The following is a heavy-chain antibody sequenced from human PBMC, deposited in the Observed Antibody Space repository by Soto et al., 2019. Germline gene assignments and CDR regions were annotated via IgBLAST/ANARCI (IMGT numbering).Heavy chain of an antibody. D-gene: IGHD6-19*01. CDR3: ARHSSYSSGWIDY. CDR1: GVSISFYY. J-gene: IGHJ4*02. CDR2: IYSSGST. Sequence: SETLSLTCTVSGVSISFYYWSWIRQPPGKGLEWIGSIYSSGSTNYNPSLKSRVTISVDTSKNQFSLKLSSVTAADTAVYYCARHSSYSSGWIDYWGQGTLVTVSP. V-gene: IGHV4-59*08.